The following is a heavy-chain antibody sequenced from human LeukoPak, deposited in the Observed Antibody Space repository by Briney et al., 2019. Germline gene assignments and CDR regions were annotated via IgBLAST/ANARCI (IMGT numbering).Heavy chain of an antibody. Sequence: GGSLRLSCAASGFTFSNAWMSWVRQAPGKGLEWVGRIKSKTDGGTTDYAAPVKGRFTISRDDSKNTLYLQMNSLKTEDTAVYYCTTDPSSSWSPIDYWGQGTLVTVSS. CDR2: IKSKTDGGTT. CDR1: GFTFSNAW. J-gene: IGHJ4*02. D-gene: IGHD6-13*01. CDR3: TTDPSSSWSPIDY. V-gene: IGHV3-15*01.